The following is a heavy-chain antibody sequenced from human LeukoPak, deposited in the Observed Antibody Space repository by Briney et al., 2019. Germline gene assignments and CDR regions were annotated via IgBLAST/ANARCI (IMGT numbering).Heavy chain of an antibody. Sequence: PSQTLSLTCTVSGGSISSGDYYWRWIRQPPGTGLEWIGYIYYSGSTYYNPSLKSRVTISVDTSKNQFSLKLSSVTAADTAVYYCAGGYDFWSGCRDYWGQGTLVTVSS. CDR3: AGGYDFWSGCRDY. CDR2: IYYSGST. D-gene: IGHD3-3*01. CDR1: GGSISSGDYY. J-gene: IGHJ4*02. V-gene: IGHV4-30-4*08.